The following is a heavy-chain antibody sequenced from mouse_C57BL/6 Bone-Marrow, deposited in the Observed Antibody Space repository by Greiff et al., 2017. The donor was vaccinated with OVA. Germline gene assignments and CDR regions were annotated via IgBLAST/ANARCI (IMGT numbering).Heavy chain of an antibody. V-gene: IGHV1-69*01. CDR3: ARSQLLLLYFGG. Sequence: QVQLKQPGAELVMPGASVKLSCKASGYTFTSYWMHWVKQRPGQGLEWIGEIDPSDSYTNYNQKFKGKSTLTVDKSSSTAYMQLSSLTSEDSAVYYCARSQLLLLYFGGWGKGTTLTVAS. D-gene: IGHD1-1*01. J-gene: IGHJ2*01. CDR1: GYTFTSYW. CDR2: IDPSDSYT.